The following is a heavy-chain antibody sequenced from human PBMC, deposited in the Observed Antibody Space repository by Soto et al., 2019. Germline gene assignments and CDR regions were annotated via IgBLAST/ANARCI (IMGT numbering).Heavy chain of an antibody. CDR1: GGSISSGNYY. J-gene: IGHJ5*02. Sequence: SETLSLTCTVSGGSISSGNYYWSWIRQPPGKGLEWIGFISYSGTTHYSASLRSRVSISVDTSKNQFSLDLSSVTAADTAVYYCARVPGPWGQGTLVTV. V-gene: IGHV4-30-4*01. CDR2: ISYSGTT. CDR3: ARVPGP. D-gene: IGHD7-27*01.